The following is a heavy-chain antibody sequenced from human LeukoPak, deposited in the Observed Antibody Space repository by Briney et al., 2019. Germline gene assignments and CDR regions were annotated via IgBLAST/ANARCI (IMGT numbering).Heavy chain of an antibody. J-gene: IGHJ4*02. Sequence: GGSLSLSFAASGFTFSNAWRNWVRKAPGKGLEWVGRIKSKTDGGTTDYAAPVKGRFTISRDDSKNTLYLQMNSLKTEDTAVYYCTTETYERGYSSSWGQGTLVTVSS. CDR3: TTETYERGYSSS. CDR1: GFTFSNAW. D-gene: IGHD6-13*01. V-gene: IGHV3-15*07. CDR2: IKSKTDGGTT.